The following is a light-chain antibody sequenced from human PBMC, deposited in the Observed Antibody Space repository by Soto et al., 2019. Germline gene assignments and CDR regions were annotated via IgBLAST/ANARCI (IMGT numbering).Light chain of an antibody. J-gene: IGKJ1*01. Sequence: EIALTQSPGTLSVSPGERATLSCRASQSVSSSYLAWYQQKPGQAPRLLIYGASSRATGIPDRFIGRWSGTDFTLTISRLEPEDFAVYYCHQYDSWTFGQGTKVDIK. CDR3: HQYDSWT. V-gene: IGKV3-20*01. CDR1: QSVSSSY. CDR2: GAS.